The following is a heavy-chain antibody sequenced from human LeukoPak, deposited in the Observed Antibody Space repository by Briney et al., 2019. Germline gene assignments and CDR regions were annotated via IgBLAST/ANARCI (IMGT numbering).Heavy chain of an antibody. Sequence: PSETLSLTCAVSGYSISSDNYWVWIRQPPGQGLEWTGGIYHSGSTYYNPSLKSRVTMSVDTSKNQFSLKLSSVTAADTAVYYCARAPRDSSSSNYMRRFDYWGQGTLVTVPS. D-gene: IGHD3-22*01. J-gene: IGHJ4*02. CDR2: IYHSGST. V-gene: IGHV4-38-2*01. CDR3: ARAPRDSSSSNYMRRFDY. CDR1: GYSISSDNY.